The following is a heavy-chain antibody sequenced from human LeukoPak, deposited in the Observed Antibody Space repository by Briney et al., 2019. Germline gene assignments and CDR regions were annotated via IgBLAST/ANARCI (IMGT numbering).Heavy chain of an antibody. D-gene: IGHD2-2*02. CDR3: AKGRGIGYCSSTSCYTAPDY. V-gene: IGHV3-30*18. J-gene: IGHJ4*02. CDR1: GFTFSSYG. CDR2: ISYDGSNK. Sequence: SLRLSCAASGFTFSSYGMHWVRQAPGKGLEWVAVISYDGSNKYYADSVKGRFTISRDNSKNTLYLQMNSLRAEDTAVYYCAKGRGIGYCSSTSCYTAPDYWGQGTLVTVSS.